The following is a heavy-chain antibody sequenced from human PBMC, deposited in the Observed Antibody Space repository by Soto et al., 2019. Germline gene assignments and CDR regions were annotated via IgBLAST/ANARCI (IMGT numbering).Heavy chain of an antibody. J-gene: IGHJ6*02. CDR1: GYSFTSYW. CDR3: ATYSSSWYGLHYYYGMDV. V-gene: IGHV5-10-1*01. CDR2: IDPSDSYT. D-gene: IGHD6-13*01. Sequence: PGESLKISCKGSGYSFTSYWISWVRQMPGKGLEWMGRIDPSDSYTNYSPSFQGHVTISADKSISTAYLQWSSLKASDTAMYYCATYSSSWYGLHYYYGMDVWGQGTTVTVSS.